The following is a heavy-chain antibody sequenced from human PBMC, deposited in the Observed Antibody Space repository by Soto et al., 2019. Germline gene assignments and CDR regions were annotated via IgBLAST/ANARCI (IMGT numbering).Heavy chain of an antibody. D-gene: IGHD5-12*01. V-gene: IGHV4-39*01. J-gene: IGHJ4*02. Sequence: SETLSLTCIVSGGSFSSSTYYGGWIRQPPGKGLEWIGSIFHSGGTYYNPSLKSRVTLSVDTSKNRFYLRLSSVTAADTAVYYCASAPGFNLFDSWGQGTLVTVSS. CDR3: ASAPGFNLFDS. CDR2: IFHSGGT. CDR1: GGSFSSSTYY.